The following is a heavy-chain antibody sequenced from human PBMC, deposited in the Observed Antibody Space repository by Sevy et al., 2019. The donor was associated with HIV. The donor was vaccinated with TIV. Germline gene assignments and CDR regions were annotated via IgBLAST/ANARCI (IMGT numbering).Heavy chain of an antibody. CDR3: SGGVISPVVDV. J-gene: IGHJ6*02. V-gene: IGHV3-11*01. D-gene: IGHD3-3*02. CDR1: GFTFTDYY. Sequence: GGSLRLSCAASGFTFTDYYMSWIRQAPGKGLEWVSYITVTGITIYYADSVKGRFTISKDNAKNSLYLQMNSLRAEDTAVYYCSGGVISPVVDVWGQGTTVTVSS. CDR2: ITVTGITI.